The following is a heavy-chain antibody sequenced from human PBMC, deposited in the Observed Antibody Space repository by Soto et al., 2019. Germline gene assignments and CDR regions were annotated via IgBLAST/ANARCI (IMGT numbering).Heavy chain of an antibody. CDR3: ASTRITIFGVDYYYGMDV. Sequence: ASVKVSCKASGYTFTSYGISWVRQAPGQGLEWMGWISAYNGNTNYARKLQGRVTMTTDTSTSTAYMELRSLRSDDTAVYYCASTRITIFGVDYYYGMDVWGQGTTVTVSS. V-gene: IGHV1-18*04. D-gene: IGHD3-3*01. J-gene: IGHJ6*02. CDR2: ISAYNGNT. CDR1: GYTFTSYG.